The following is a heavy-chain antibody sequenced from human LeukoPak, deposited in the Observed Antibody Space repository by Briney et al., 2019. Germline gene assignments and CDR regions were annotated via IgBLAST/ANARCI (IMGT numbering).Heavy chain of an antibody. CDR3: ARGRGYCSGGSCYYNYGMDV. D-gene: IGHD2-15*01. Sequence: SVKVSCKASGGTFSSYAISWVRQAPGQGLEWMGGIIPIFGTANYAQKFQGRVTITTDESTSTAYMELSSLRSEDTAVYYCARGRGYCSGGSCYYNYGMDVWGQGTTVTVSS. CDR1: GGTFSSYA. CDR2: IIPIFGTA. V-gene: IGHV1-69*05. J-gene: IGHJ6*02.